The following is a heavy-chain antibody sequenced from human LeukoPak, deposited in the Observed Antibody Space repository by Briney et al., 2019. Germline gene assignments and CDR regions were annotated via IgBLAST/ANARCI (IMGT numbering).Heavy chain of an antibody. Sequence: GGSLRLSCAASGFTFSSYGMHWVRQAPGKGLEWVAVISYDGNYKYYADSVKGRFTISRDNSKNTLYLQMNSLRAEDTAVYYCAKDGYGSGSYYLPLYYYYYGMDVWGQGTTVTVSS. CDR3: AKDGYGSGSYYLPLYYYYYGMDV. J-gene: IGHJ6*02. V-gene: IGHV3-30*18. CDR2: ISYDGNYK. CDR1: GFTFSSYG. D-gene: IGHD3-10*01.